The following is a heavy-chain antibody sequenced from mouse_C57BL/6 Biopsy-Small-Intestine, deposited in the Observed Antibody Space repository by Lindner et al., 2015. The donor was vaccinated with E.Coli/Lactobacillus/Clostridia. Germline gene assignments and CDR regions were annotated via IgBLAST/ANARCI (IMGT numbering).Heavy chain of an antibody. D-gene: IGHD2-12*01. CDR1: GYTFTDYY. CDR2: INPYNGAT. CDR3: ARAGGTSYDWYFDV. V-gene: IGHV1-19*01. Sequence: VQLQESGPVLVKPGASVKISCKASGYTFTDYYMNWVKQGHGKSLEWIGVINPYNGATSDNQKFQGKATLTVDKSSSTAYMEFNSLTSEDSAVYYCARAGGTSYDWYFDVWGTGTTVTVSS. J-gene: IGHJ1*03.